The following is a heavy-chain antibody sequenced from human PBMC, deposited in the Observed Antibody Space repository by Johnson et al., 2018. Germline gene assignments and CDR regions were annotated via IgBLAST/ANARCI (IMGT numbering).Heavy chain of an antibody. V-gene: IGHV5-51*01. CDR2: IYPGDSDT. Sequence: VQLVQSGAEVKKPGESXKISCKGSGYSFTSYWIGWVRQMPGKGLEWMGIIYPGDSDTRYSTSFQGQVTMSADKSISTAYLQCSSLKASDTAMYYCARTYYDYKDVFDIWGQGTMVTVSS. D-gene: IGHD3-3*01. CDR1: GYSFTSYW. J-gene: IGHJ3*02. CDR3: ARTYYDYKDVFDI.